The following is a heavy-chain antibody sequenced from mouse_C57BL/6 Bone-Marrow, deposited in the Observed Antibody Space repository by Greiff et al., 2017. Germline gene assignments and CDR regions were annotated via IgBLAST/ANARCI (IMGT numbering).Heavy chain of an antibody. CDR1: GYTFTDYE. Sequence: QVQLKQSGAELVRPGASVTLSCKASGYTFTDYEMHWVKQTPVHGLEWIGAIDPETGGPAYNQKFKGKAILTADKSSSTAYMELRSLTSEDSAVYYCTRGKIYDGYTWFAYWGQGTLVTVSA. CDR3: TRGKIYDGYTWFAY. V-gene: IGHV1-15*01. J-gene: IGHJ3*01. CDR2: IDPETGGP. D-gene: IGHD2-3*01.